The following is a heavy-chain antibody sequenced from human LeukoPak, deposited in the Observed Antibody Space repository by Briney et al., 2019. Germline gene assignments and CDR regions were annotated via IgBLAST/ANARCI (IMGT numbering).Heavy chain of an antibody. Sequence: PSETLSLTCTVSGGSVSSGSYYWSWIRQPPGKGLEWIGYIYYSGSTNYNPSLKSRVTISVDTSKNQFSLKLSSVTAADTAVYYCARGYPLPGFDPWGQGTLVTVSS. D-gene: IGHD1-26*01. CDR2: IYYSGST. CDR3: ARGYPLPGFDP. J-gene: IGHJ5*02. V-gene: IGHV4-61*01. CDR1: GGSVSSGSYY.